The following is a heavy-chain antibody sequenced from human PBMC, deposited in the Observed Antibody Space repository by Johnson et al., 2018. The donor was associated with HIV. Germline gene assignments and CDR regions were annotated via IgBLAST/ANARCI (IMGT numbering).Heavy chain of an antibody. CDR1: GFTVSSNY. J-gene: IGHJ3*02. CDR2: IYSGGST. D-gene: IGHD3-22*01. V-gene: IGHV3-66*02. CDR3: VRRFYDSSAFDI. Sequence: EMQLVESGGGLVQPGGSLRLSCAASGFTVSSNYMSWVRQAPGKGLEWVSVIYSGGSTYYADSVKGRFTISRDNSKNTLFLQMNSLRAEDTAVYYCVRRFYDSSAFDIWGQGTLVTVSS.